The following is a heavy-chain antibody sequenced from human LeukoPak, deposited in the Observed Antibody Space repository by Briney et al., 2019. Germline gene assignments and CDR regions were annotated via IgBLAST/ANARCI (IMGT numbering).Heavy chain of an antibody. CDR2: IYTSGST. J-gene: IGHJ4*02. Sequence: SETLSLTCTVSGGSISSYYWSLIRQPAGKGLEWIGRIYTSGSTNYNPSLKSRVTMSVDTSKNQFSLKLSSVTAADTAVYFCARDWAHHCSSTSCYGPFDYWGQGTLVTVSS. D-gene: IGHD2-2*01. CDR3: ARDWAHHCSSTSCYGPFDY. V-gene: IGHV4-4*07. CDR1: GGSISSYY.